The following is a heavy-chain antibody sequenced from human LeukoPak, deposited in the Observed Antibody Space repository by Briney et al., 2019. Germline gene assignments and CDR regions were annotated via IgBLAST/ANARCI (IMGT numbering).Heavy chain of an antibody. CDR1: GGSMNNYY. CDR2: IYYSGST. Sequence: SETLSLTRTVSGGSMNNYYWGWIRQPPGKGLEWIGRIYYSGSTYYNPSLKSRVTISVDTSKNQFSLKLSSVTAADTAVYYCARRSGYCSSTSCPYFDYWGQGTLVTVSS. J-gene: IGHJ4*02. V-gene: IGHV4-39*01. CDR3: ARRSGYCSSTSCPYFDY. D-gene: IGHD2-2*03.